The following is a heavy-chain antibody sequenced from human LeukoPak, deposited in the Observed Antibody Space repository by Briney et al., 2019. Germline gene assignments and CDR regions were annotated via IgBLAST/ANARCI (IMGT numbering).Heavy chain of an antibody. Sequence: GGSLRLSCAASGFTFSSYAMSWVRQAPGKGLEWVAVISYDGSNKYYADSVKGRFTISRDNSKNTLYLQMNSLRAEDTAVYYCAKDEVDGGDFDYWGQGTLVTVSS. D-gene: IGHD4-23*01. CDR3: AKDEVDGGDFDY. CDR2: ISYDGSNK. J-gene: IGHJ4*02. CDR1: GFTFSSYA. V-gene: IGHV3-30*18.